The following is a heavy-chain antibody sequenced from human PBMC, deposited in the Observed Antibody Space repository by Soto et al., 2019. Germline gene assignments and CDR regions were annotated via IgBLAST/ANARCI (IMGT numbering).Heavy chain of an antibody. J-gene: IGHJ4*02. V-gene: IGHV4-34*01. Sequence: SETLSLTCAVYGGSFSGYYWSWIRQPPGKGLEWIGEINHSGSTNYNPSLKSRVTISVDTSKNQFSLKLSSVTAADTAVYYCARGGDSVVVVAAPNGYYFDYWGQGTLVTVSS. CDR3: ARGGDSVVVVAAPNGYYFDY. CDR2: INHSGST. CDR1: GGSFSGYY. D-gene: IGHD2-15*01.